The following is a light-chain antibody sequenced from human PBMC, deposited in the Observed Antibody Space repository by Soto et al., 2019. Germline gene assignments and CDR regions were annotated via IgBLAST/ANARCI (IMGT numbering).Light chain of an antibody. CDR3: QQYYSRPIT. CDR2: WAS. V-gene: IGKV4-1*01. Sequence: DIVMTQSPDSLAVSLGERATINCKSSQSVLYSSNNKNYLAWYQQKPGQPPKLVIYWASTRESGVPDRFTGRGSGTDFTLTISILQAEDVAVYYCQQYYSRPITFGQGTRLEIK. J-gene: IGKJ5*01. CDR1: QSVLYSSNNKNY.